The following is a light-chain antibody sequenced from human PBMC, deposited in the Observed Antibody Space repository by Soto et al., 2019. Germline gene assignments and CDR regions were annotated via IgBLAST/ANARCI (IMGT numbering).Light chain of an antibody. V-gene: IGLV2-8*01. CDR3: SSYAGSYTRV. CDR1: SSDVGGYNY. Sequence: QSALTQPPSASGSPGQSVTISCTGTSSDVGGYNYVSWYQQHPGKAPKLMIYEVSKRPSGVPDRFSGSKSGNTASLTVSGLQAQHQAHYYCSSYAGSYTRVFAGGTKLTVL. J-gene: IGLJ3*02. CDR2: EVS.